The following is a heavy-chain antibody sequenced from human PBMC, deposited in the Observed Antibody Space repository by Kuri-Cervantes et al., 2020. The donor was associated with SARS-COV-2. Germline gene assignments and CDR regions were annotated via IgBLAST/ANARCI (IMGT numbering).Heavy chain of an antibody. D-gene: IGHD3-3*01. Sequence: ASVKVSCKASGYTFTDYYLHWVRQAPGQGLEWMGWMNPNSGNTGYAQKFQGRVTITRNTSISTAYMELSSLRSEDTAVYYCASRRGFLAYNDAFDIWGQGTMVTVSS. J-gene: IGHJ3*02. CDR3: ASRRGFLAYNDAFDI. CDR2: MNPNSGNT. V-gene: IGHV1-8*03. CDR1: GYTFTDYY.